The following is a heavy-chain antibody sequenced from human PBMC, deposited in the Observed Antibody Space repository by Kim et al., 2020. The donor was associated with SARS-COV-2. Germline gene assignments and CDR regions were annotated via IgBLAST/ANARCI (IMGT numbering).Heavy chain of an antibody. D-gene: IGHD2-15*01. J-gene: IGHJ6*02. Sequence: SVKVSCKASGGTFSSYAISWVRQAPGQGLEWMGGIIPIFGTANYAQKFQGRVTITADESTSTAYMELSSLRSEDTAVYYCARAKSFSDCSGGSCYPSFGYYYYGMDVWGQGTTVTVSS. CDR1: GGTFSSYA. V-gene: IGHV1-69*13. CDR2: IIPIFGTA. CDR3: ARAKSFSDCSGGSCYPSFGYYYYGMDV.